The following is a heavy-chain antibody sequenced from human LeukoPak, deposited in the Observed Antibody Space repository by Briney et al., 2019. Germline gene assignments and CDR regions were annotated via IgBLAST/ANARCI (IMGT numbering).Heavy chain of an antibody. CDR3: ARASVTMVRGVIPYYFDY. CDR1: GGSISSSSYY. J-gene: IGHJ4*02. D-gene: IGHD3-10*01. V-gene: IGHV4-39*01. Sequence: SETLSLTCTVSGGSISSSSYYWGWIRQPPGKGLEWIGSIYYSGSTYYNPSLKSRVTISVDTSKNQFSLKLSSVTAADTAVYYCARASVTMVRGVIPYYFDYWGQGTLVTVSS. CDR2: IYYSGST.